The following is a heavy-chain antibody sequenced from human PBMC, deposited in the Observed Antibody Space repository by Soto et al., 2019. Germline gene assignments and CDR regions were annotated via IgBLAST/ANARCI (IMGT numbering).Heavy chain of an antibody. J-gene: IGHJ6*02. CDR1: GFTFSNAW. V-gene: IGHV3-15*07. CDR2: IKSKTDGGTT. Sequence: GGSLRLSCAASGFTFSNAWMNWVRQAPGKGLEWVGRIKSKTDGGTTDYAAPVKGRFTISRDDSKNTLYLQMNSLKTEDTAVYYCTTDPAEHGSGSYYNVSYYYYGMDVWGQGTTVTVSS. D-gene: IGHD3-10*01. CDR3: TTDPAEHGSGSYYNVSYYYYGMDV.